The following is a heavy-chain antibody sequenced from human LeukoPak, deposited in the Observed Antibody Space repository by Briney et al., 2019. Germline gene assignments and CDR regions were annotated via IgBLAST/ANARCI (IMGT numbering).Heavy chain of an antibody. CDR3: ARLYYYDSTGYYYP. J-gene: IGHJ5*02. V-gene: IGHV3-48*04. CDR1: GFTFSSYS. D-gene: IGHD3-22*01. Sequence: GGSLRLSCAASGFTFSSYSVSWVRQAPGKGLAWVSYISSTSSTIYYADSVKGRFTISTDNAKNSLYLQMNSLRAEDTAVYYCARLYYYDSTGYYYPWGQGTQVTVSS. CDR2: ISSTSSTI.